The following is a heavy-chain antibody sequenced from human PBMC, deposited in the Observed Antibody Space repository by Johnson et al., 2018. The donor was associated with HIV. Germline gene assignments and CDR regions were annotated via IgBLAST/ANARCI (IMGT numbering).Heavy chain of an antibody. J-gene: IGHJ3*02. Sequence: VQLVESGGGLVQPGGSLRLSCAASGFTVSSNYMSWVRQAPGKGLEWVSVIYSGGSTYYADSVKGRFTISRDNSKNTLYLQMNSLRAEDTAVYYCAREGGIAAAGTDAFDIWCQGTMVTVSS. CDR2: IYSGGST. V-gene: IGHV3-66*01. D-gene: IGHD6-13*01. CDR3: AREGGIAAAGTDAFDI. CDR1: GFTVSSNY.